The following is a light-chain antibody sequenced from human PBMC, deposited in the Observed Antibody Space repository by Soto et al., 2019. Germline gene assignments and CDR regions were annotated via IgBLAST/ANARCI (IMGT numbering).Light chain of an antibody. CDR3: AAWDDSVKSPV. CDR1: NSNIGSNT. J-gene: IGLJ2*01. V-gene: IGLV1-44*01. CDR2: SSD. Sequence: QSVLIQPPSASGTPGQRVTISCPGRNSNIGSNTVSWYHQVPGTAPKVVIYSSDQRPSVVPDRFSGSKSGTSASLAISGLPSNDEDDYYCAAWDDSVKSPVFGGGTKLTVL.